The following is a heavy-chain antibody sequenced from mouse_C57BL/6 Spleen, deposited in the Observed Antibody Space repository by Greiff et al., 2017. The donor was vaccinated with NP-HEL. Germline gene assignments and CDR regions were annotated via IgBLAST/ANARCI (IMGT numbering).Heavy chain of an antibody. V-gene: IGHV1-82*01. CDR3: ARYYYGSSYFAY. J-gene: IGHJ3*01. D-gene: IGHD1-1*01. CDR1: GYAFSSSW. CDR2: IYPGDGDT. Sequence: QVQLQQSGPELVKPGASVKISCKASGYAFSSSWMNWVKQRPGKGLEWIGRIYPGDGDTNYNGKLKGKATLTADKSSSTAYMQLSSLTSEDSAVYFCARYYYGSSYFAYWGQGTLVTVSA.